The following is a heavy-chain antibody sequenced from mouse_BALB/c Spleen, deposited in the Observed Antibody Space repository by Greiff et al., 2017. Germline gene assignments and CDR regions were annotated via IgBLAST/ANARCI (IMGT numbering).Heavy chain of an antibody. D-gene: IGHD1-1*01. V-gene: IGHV3-2*02. CDR1: GYSITSDYA. J-gene: IGHJ3*01. CDR2: ISYSGST. Sequence: EVKLQESGPGLVKPSQSLSLTCTVTGYSITSDYAWNWIRQFPGNKLEWMGYISYSGSTSYNPSLKSRISITRDTSKNQFFLQLNSVTTEDTATYYCARGNYYYGSSRAWFAYWGQGTLVTVSA. CDR3: ARGNYYYGSSRAWFAY.